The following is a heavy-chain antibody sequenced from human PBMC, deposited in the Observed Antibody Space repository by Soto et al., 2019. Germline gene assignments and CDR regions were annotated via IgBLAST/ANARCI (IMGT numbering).Heavy chain of an antibody. CDR2: IDPSDSYT. V-gene: IGHV5-10-1*01. CDR3: ARSGIAARHPWGMDA. CDR1: GYSFSSYG. J-gene: IGHJ6*02. Sequence: GEALRISCRGSGYSFSSYGIGWVRQMPGKGLEWMGRIDPSDSYTTYSPSFQGHVTISAAKSISTAYLQWSSLKASDTAMYYCARSGIAARHPWGMDAWGQGTPVTVSS. D-gene: IGHD6-6*01.